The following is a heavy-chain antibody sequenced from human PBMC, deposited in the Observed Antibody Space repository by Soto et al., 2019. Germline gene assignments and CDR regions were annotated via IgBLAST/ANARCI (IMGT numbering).Heavy chain of an antibody. CDR2: IVPMFGTS. V-gene: IGHV1-69*06. CDR1: GGTSTRYA. D-gene: IGHD3-3*01. Sequence: QERLVQSGAEVRKPGSSVNVSCKVTGGTSTRYAINWVRQAPGQGLEWMGGIVPMFGTSKYAQKFQGRVTNSADTSTNIGLMELGSLRSEDKAVYYCNRGSEYDFWSGYLWGQGTLVSVSS. CDR3: NRGSEYDFWSGYL. J-gene: IGHJ4*02.